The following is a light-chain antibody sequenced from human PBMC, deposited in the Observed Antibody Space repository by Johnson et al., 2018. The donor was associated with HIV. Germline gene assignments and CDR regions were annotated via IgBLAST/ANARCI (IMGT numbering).Light chain of an antibody. CDR1: SSNIGNNY. CDR3: GTWGSNLSGGLYV. J-gene: IGLJ1*01. Sequence: QSVLTQPPSVSAAPGQKVTISCSGSSSNIGNNYVSWYQHLPGTAPQLLIYDNNKRPSGIPDRFSGSKSGTSATLGITGLQTGDEADYYCGTWGSNLSGGLYVFGTGTKVTVL. V-gene: IGLV1-51*01. CDR2: DNN.